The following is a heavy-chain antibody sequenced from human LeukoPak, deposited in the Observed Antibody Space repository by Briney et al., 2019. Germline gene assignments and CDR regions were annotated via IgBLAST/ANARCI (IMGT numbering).Heavy chain of an antibody. D-gene: IGHD2-8*01. Sequence: SETLSLTCTLSGGSTSIYYWSWLRQPPGKGLEWIGYIYYSGSTNYNPSLKSRVTISVDTSKNQFSLKLTSMNAADTAVYYCARARVCPIPGTCYYCRDVWGKGTTVTVSS. V-gene: IGHV4-59*01. CDR3: ARARVCPIPGTCYYCRDV. CDR2: IYYSGST. J-gene: IGHJ6*03. CDR1: GGSTSIYY.